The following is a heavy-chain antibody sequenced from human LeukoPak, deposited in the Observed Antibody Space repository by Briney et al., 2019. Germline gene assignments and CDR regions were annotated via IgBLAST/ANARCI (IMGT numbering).Heavy chain of an antibody. D-gene: IGHD6-6*01. CDR3: ASSPVKTIAARPQNYYYMDV. J-gene: IGHJ6*03. CDR2: ISSSGTTT. V-gene: IGHV3-48*03. Sequence: GGSLRLSCTVSVFTVNTHEMNWVRQAPGKGLEWVSYISSSGTTTYYADSVKGRFTISRDNAKNSLFLQMDSLRAEDTAVYFCASSPVKTIAARPQNYYYMDVWGTGTTVTVSS. CDR1: VFTVNTHE.